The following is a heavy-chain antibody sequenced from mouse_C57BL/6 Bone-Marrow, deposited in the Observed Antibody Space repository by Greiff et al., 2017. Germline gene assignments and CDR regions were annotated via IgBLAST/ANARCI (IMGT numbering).Heavy chain of an antibody. D-gene: IGHD2-5*01. CDR3: AQIYSKGPSWFAY. CDR1: GFSLSTSNMG. J-gene: IGHJ3*01. V-gene: IGHV8-5*01. CDR2: IWWNDDK. Sequence: QVTLKESGPGILQPSQTLSLTCSFSGFSLSTSNMGIGWIRQPSGKGLEWLAHIWWNDDKYYHPSLKSRLTISKDTSNNPVFLKITSVDTADTATYYCAQIYSKGPSWFAYWGQGTLVTVSA.